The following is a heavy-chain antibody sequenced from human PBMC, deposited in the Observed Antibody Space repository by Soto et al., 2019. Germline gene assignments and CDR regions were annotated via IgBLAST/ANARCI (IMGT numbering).Heavy chain of an antibody. CDR1: GFTFINFA. Sequence: EVRLLESGGGLVQPGGSLRLSCAASGFTFINFAMTWVRQAPGKGLEWVSSISGGDVATFYTDSVKGRFTISRDNSKNMVYLQMSSLRADDTAVYYCVSPISRVRWGQGTLVTVSS. CDR3: VSPISRVR. J-gene: IGHJ4*02. V-gene: IGHV3-23*01. CDR2: ISGGDVAT.